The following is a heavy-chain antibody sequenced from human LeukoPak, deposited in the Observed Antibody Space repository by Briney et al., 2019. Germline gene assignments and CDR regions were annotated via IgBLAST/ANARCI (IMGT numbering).Heavy chain of an antibody. CDR2: IRSKPHSFAT. CDR3: ARASYSYGFIDY. Sequence: GGSLRLSCAASGFTFSASAIHWVRQASGKGLEWVGRIRSKPHSFATAYAESVKGRFTVSRDDSKNTAYLQLDSLKTEDTAVYYCARASYSYGFIDYWGQGTLVTVSS. J-gene: IGHJ4*02. V-gene: IGHV3-73*01. D-gene: IGHD5-18*01. CDR1: GFTFSASA.